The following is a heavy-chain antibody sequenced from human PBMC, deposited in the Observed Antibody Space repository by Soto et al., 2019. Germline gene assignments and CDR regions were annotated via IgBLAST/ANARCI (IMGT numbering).Heavy chain of an antibody. CDR2: ISGTSSRT. V-gene: IGHV3-23*01. CDR1: GFTFSSYA. D-gene: IGHD5-12*01. CDR3: VRGNTGYGNFDS. Sequence: GGSLRLSCAASGFTFSSYAMGWVRQAPGKGLEWVSAISGTSSRTYYADSVKGRFTISRDNAKSTLYLQMNSLRDEDTAVYYCVRGNTGYGNFDSWGQGTLVTVSS. J-gene: IGHJ4*02.